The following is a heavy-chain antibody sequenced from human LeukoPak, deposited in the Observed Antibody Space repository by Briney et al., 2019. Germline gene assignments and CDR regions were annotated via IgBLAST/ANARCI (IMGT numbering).Heavy chain of an antibody. D-gene: IGHD3-22*01. Sequence: SETLSLTCTVSGGSISSYYWSWIRQPPGRGLEWIGYIYYSGSTNYNPSLKSRVTISVDTSKNQFSLKLSSVTAADTAVYYCTQTYYYDSSNWYFDLWGRGTLVTVSS. V-gene: IGHV4-59*01. CDR2: IYYSGST. CDR1: GGSISSYY. CDR3: TQTYYYDSSNWYFDL. J-gene: IGHJ2*01.